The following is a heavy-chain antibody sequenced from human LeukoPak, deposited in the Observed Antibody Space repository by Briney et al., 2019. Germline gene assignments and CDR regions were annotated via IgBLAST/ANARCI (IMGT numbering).Heavy chain of an antibody. CDR1: GYSISSGYY. V-gene: IGHV4-38-2*01. J-gene: IGHJ4*02. CDR2: IYHSGST. D-gene: IGHD2-21*01. Sequence: SETLSLTCAVSGYSISSGYYWGWIRPPPGKGLEWIGSIYHSGSTYYNPSLKSRVTISVDTSKNQFSLKLSSVTAADTAVYYCARRVLRWLDYWGQGTLVTVSS. CDR3: ARRVLRWLDY.